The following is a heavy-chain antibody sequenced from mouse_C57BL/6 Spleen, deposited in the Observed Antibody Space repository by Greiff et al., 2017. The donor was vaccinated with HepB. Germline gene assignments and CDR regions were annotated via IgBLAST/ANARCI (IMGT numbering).Heavy chain of an antibody. CDR2: IYPGSGST. Sequence: QVQLQQPGAELVKPGASVKMSCKASGYTFTSYWITWVKQRPGQGLEWIGDIYPGSGSTNYNEKFKSKATLTVDTSSSTAYMQLSSLTSEDSAVYYCARKTLTGTRFDYWGQGTTRTVSS. CDR3: ARKTLTGTRFDY. D-gene: IGHD4-1*01. V-gene: IGHV1-55*01. J-gene: IGHJ2*01. CDR1: GYTFTSYW.